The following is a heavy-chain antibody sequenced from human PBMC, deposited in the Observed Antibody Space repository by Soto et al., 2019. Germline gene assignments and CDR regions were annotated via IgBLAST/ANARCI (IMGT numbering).Heavy chain of an antibody. J-gene: IGHJ4*02. D-gene: IGHD2-15*01. CDR2: ISGSGDST. CDR3: AEHVAETFHGTFDY. Sequence: GWSLSLSCAASGVTFGTYAMSWVRQAPGKGLEWVSGISGSGDSTCYADSVKGRFTISRDNPKDTMFLQMNSLRAEDTAVYYCAEHVAETFHGTFDYWGRGTLVTVS. CDR1: GVTFGTYA. V-gene: IGHV3-23*01.